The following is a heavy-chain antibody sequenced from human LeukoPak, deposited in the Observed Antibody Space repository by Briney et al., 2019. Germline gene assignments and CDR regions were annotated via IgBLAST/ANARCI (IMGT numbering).Heavy chain of an antibody. CDR2: ISSSGST. V-gene: IGHV4-61*02. Sequence: PSETLSLTCTVSGDSISSGDYYWSWIRQPAGKGLEWIGRISSSGSTNYNPSLKSRVTISVDTSKNQFSLKLSTVTAADTAVYFCARGPYSYDSSGAFDIWGQGTMVTVSS. CDR3: ARGPYSYDSSGAFDI. CDR1: GDSISSGDYY. J-gene: IGHJ3*02. D-gene: IGHD3-22*01.